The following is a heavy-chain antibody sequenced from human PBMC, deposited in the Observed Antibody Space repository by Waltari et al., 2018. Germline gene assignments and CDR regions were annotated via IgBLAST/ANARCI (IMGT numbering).Heavy chain of an antibody. Sequence: QVQLVQSGAEVKKPGSSVKVSCKASGGTFSSYAISWVRQAPGQGLEWMGGIIPILGIANYAQKFQGRVTITADKSTSTAYMELSSLRSEDTAVYYCASGGYSYGSHYYYYGMDVWGQGTTVTVS. CDR1: GGTFSSYA. CDR2: IIPILGIA. CDR3: ASGGYSYGSHYYYYGMDV. D-gene: IGHD5-18*01. V-gene: IGHV1-69*10. J-gene: IGHJ6*02.